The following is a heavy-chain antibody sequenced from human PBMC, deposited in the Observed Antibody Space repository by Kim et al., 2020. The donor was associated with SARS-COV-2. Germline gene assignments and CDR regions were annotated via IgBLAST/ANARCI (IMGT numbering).Heavy chain of an antibody. V-gene: IGHV4-59*13. Sequence: SETLSLTCTVSGGSISSYYWSWIRQPPGKGLEWIGYIYYSGSTNYNPSLKSRVTISVDTSKNQFSLKLSSVTAADTAAYYCARAGGWSYDFWSGYYFDYWGQGTLVTVSS. CDR1: GGSISSYY. CDR3: ARAGGWSYDFWSGYYFDY. D-gene: IGHD3-3*01. CDR2: IYYSGST. J-gene: IGHJ4*02.